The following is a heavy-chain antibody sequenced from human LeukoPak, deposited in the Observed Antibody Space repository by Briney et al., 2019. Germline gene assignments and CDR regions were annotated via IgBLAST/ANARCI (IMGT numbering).Heavy chain of an antibody. CDR3: AKGNHCSSTSCYDYYYMDV. V-gene: IGHV3-30*02. CDR1: GFTFSSYG. D-gene: IGHD2-2*01. CDR2: IRYDGSNK. J-gene: IGHJ6*03. Sequence: PGGSLRLSCAASGFTFSSYGMHWVRQAPGKGLEWVAFIRYDGSNKYYADSVKGRFTISRDNSKNTLYLQMNSLRAEDTAVYYCAKGNHCSSTSCYDYYYMDVWGKGTTVTVSS.